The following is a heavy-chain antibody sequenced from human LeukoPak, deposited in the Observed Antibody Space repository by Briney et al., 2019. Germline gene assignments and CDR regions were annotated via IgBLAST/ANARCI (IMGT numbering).Heavy chain of an antibody. V-gene: IGHV1-3*03. D-gene: IGHD1-26*01. CDR1: GYTFTSYA. J-gene: IGHJ4*02. Sequence: ASVKVSCKASGYTFTSYAMHWVRQAPGQRLEGMGWINAGNGNTKYSQEFQGRVTITRDTSASTAYMELSSLRSEDMAVYYCARGRWEPHRFDYWGQGTLVTVSS. CDR3: ARGRWEPHRFDY. CDR2: INAGNGNT.